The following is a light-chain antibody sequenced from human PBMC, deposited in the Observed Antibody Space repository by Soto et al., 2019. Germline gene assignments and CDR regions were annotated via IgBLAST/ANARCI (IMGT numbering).Light chain of an antibody. Sequence: QSALTQPASVSGSHGQSITISCTGTSSAVGGYNYVSWYQQNPGKAPKLMIYDVSNRPSGVSNRFSGSKSGNTASLTISGLQAEDEADYYCSSYTSSSTLKVFGGGTKLTVL. CDR2: DVS. CDR1: SSAVGGYNY. V-gene: IGLV2-14*01. J-gene: IGLJ2*01. CDR3: SSYTSSSTLKV.